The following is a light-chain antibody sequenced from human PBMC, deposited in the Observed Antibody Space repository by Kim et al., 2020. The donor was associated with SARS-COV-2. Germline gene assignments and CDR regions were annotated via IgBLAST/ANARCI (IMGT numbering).Light chain of an antibody. Sequence: GDRVTITCRSSQGISNFLAWYQQKPGKVPQLLIYDASVLQSGVPSRFSGSGSGTDSTLTISGLQPEDIATYYCQRYNSAPWTFGQGTKVDIK. J-gene: IGKJ1*01. CDR2: DAS. V-gene: IGKV1-27*01. CDR3: QRYNSAPWT. CDR1: QGISNF.